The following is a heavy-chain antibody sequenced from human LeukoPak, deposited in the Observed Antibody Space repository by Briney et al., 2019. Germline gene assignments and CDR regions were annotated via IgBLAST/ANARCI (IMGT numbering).Heavy chain of an antibody. CDR2: ISYDGSNK. D-gene: IGHD2-2*02. Sequence: PGGSLRLSCVASGFTFSNYGMHWVRQAPGKGLDWVALISYDGSNKYYADSVKGRFTISRDNSKNTLYLQMNSLRAEDTAVYYCAKGTRIVVVPAAIYYWGQGTLVTVSS. CDR3: AKGTRIVVVPAAIYY. V-gene: IGHV3-33*05. J-gene: IGHJ4*02. CDR1: GFTFSNYG.